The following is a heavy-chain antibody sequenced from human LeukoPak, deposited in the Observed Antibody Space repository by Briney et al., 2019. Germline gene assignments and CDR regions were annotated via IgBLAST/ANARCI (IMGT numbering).Heavy chain of an antibody. D-gene: IGHD6-13*01. CDR2: IIPIFGTA. Sequence: SVKVSCKASGGTFSSYAISWVRQAPGQGLEWMGGIIPIFGTANYAQKFQGRVTITTDESTSTAYMELSSLRSEDTAVYYCARGRDKTSSSWYVPYCWGQGTLVTVSS. CDR3: ARGRDKTSSSWYVPYC. V-gene: IGHV1-69*05. J-gene: IGHJ4*02. CDR1: GGTFSSYA.